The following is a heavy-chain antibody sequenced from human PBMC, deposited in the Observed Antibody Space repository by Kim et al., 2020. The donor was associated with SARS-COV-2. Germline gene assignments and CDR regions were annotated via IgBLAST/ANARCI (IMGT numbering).Heavy chain of an antibody. D-gene: IGHD5-12*01. CDR1: GGSISSYD. CDR2: IYYSGST. V-gene: IGHV4-59*01. CDR3: ARAHRQGLQYSGYWYFDI. Sequence: SETLSLTCTVSGGSISSYDWSWIWQRTGKGLEWNGYIYYSGSTNYNHSPKSQVTISVDTSKNQFSLTLSSVTAAATAVYYYARAHRQGLQYSGYWYFDI. J-gene: IGHJ2*01.